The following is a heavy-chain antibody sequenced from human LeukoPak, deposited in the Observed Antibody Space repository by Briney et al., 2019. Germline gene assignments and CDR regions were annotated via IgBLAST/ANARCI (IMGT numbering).Heavy chain of an antibody. Sequence: PSETLSLTCSVSGGSISSYYWSWIRQPPGKGLEWIGYIYTSGSTNNNPSLKSRVTISVDTSKNQFSLKLSSVTAADTAVYYCANLYAPPRHIAAAGPRQLTPPRYGMDVWGQGTTVTVSS. CDR1: GGSISSYY. CDR2: IYTSGST. D-gene: IGHD6-13*01. J-gene: IGHJ6*02. V-gene: IGHV4-4*09. CDR3: ANLYAPPRHIAAAGPRQLTPPRYGMDV.